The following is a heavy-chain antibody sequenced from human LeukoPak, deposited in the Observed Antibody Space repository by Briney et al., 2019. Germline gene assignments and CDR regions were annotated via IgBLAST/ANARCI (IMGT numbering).Heavy chain of an antibody. V-gene: IGHV3-23*01. D-gene: IGHD6-19*01. CDR1: GFTFSYYW. CDR3: AKEQKQWLEDRILIDY. Sequence: SGGSLRLSCTASGFTFSYYWINWVRQAPGKGLEWVSAISGSGGSTYYADSVKGRFTISRDNSKNTLYLQMNSLRAEDTAVYYCAKEQKQWLEDRILIDYWGKGTLGTGSP. CDR2: ISGSGGST. J-gene: IGHJ4*02.